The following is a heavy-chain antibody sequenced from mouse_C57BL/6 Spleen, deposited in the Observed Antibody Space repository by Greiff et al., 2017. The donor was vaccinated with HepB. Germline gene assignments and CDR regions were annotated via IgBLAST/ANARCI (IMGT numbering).Heavy chain of an antibody. Sequence: EVKLQESGPGLVKPSQSLSLTCSVTGYSITSGYYWNWIRQFPGNKLEWMGYISYDGSNNYNPSLKNRISITRDTPKNQFFLKLNSVTTEDTATYYGARGLPRGAEGFAYWGQGTLVTVSA. J-gene: IGHJ3*01. CDR3: ARGLPRGAEGFAY. D-gene: IGHD6-1*01. V-gene: IGHV3-6*01. CDR1: GYSITSGYY. CDR2: ISYDGSN.